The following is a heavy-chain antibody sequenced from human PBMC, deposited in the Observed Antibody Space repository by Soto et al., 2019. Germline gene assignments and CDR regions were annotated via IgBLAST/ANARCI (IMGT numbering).Heavy chain of an antibody. D-gene: IGHD1-26*01. CDR2: IYYRGST. V-gene: IGHV4-59*01. CDR3: ARDGREASGMDV. J-gene: IGHJ6*02. CDR1: GGSISSNY. Sequence: SETLSLTCTVSGGSISSNYWSWVRQAPGKGLEWIGHIYYRGSTSYNPSLRSRSTISVDTSNNQFSLKLNSVTTADTAVYYCARDGREASGMDVWGQGTKVTVSS.